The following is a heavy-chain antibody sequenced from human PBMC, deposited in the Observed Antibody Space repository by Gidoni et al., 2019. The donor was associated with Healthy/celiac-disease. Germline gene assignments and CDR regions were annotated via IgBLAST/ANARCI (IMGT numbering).Heavy chain of an antibody. Sequence: QLVESGGGLVQPVGSLRLSCAASGFTVSSNYMSWVRQAPGKGLEWVSGIYSGGSTYYEDSVKGRFTISRDNSNNTLDIQMNSLRAEDTAVYYCASSPTSPRYFQHWGQGTLVTVSS. V-gene: IGHV3-66*01. CDR3: ASSPTSPRYFQH. CDR1: GFTVSSNY. CDR2: IYSGGST. D-gene: IGHD2-2*01. J-gene: IGHJ1*01.